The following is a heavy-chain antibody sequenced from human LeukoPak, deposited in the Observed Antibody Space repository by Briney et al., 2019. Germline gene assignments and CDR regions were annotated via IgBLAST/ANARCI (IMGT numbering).Heavy chain of an antibody. CDR2: ISSSSSYT. V-gene: IGHV3-11*06. D-gene: IGHD4-17*01. CDR3: ARDVFDYGDYPGPRFDY. J-gene: IGHJ4*02. Sequence: KSGGSLRLSCAASGFTFSDYYMSWIRQAPGKGLEWVSYISSSSSYTNYADSVKGRFTISRDNSKNTLYLQMNSLRAEDTAVYYCARDVFDYGDYPGPRFDYWGQGTLVTVSS. CDR1: GFTFSDYY.